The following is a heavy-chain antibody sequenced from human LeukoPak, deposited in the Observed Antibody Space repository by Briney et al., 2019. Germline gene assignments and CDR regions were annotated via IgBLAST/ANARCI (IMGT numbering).Heavy chain of an antibody. V-gene: IGHV3-7*01. Sequence: GGSLRLSCAASGYTFSSYWMSWVRQAPGKGLEWVANIKQDGSEKYYVDSVKGRFTISRDNAKNSLYLQMNSLRAEDTAVYYCARDSLYCSGGSCTDYWGQGTLVTVSS. J-gene: IGHJ4*02. CDR2: IKQDGSEK. D-gene: IGHD2-15*01. CDR1: GYTFSSYW. CDR3: ARDSLYCSGGSCTDY.